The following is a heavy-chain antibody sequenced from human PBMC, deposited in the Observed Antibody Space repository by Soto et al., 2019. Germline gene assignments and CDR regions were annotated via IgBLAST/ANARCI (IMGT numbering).Heavy chain of an antibody. CDR3: AKERGGHILNAFDI. J-gene: IGHJ3*02. D-gene: IGHD3-16*01. CDR2: FSGRGGST. V-gene: IGHV3-23*01. CDR1: GLTFTTYA. Sequence: EVQLLESGGGWLQPGGPWRPPGAPSGLTFTTYAWIGARQPPGRGLEWVSAFSGRGGSTYSAGSVKGRFTISRDNSKSTLYLQMNSLRAEDAAVYYCAKERGGHILNAFDIWGQGTMVTVSS.